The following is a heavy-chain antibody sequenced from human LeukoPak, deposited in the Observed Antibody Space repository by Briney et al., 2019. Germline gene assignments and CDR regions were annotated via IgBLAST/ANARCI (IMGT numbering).Heavy chain of an antibody. CDR1: GYTFTDYY. CDR2: INSNSGRT. V-gene: IGHV1-2*02. D-gene: IGHD4-17*01. CDR3: ARVRNDYGDYVDY. Sequence: ASVKVSCKASGYTFTDYYLHWVRQAPGQGLEWMGWINSNSGRTHYIQDFQGRATMTRDTSISTAYMEVSRLRSDDTAVYYCARVRNDYGDYVDYWGQGTLVTVSS. J-gene: IGHJ4*02.